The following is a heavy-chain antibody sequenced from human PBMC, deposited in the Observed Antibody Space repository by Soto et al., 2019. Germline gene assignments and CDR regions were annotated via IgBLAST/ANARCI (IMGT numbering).Heavy chain of an antibody. CDR1: GVTFISYS. Sequence: PGGSLRLSCAASGVTFISYSMNLVRQAPGKGLEWVSYISSSSSTIYYADSVKGRFTISRDNAKNSLYLQMNSLRAEDTAVYYCARDYSSYGPFDYWGQGTLLTVSS. V-gene: IGHV3-48*01. CDR2: ISSSSSTI. D-gene: IGHD5-18*01. CDR3: ARDYSSYGPFDY. J-gene: IGHJ4*02.